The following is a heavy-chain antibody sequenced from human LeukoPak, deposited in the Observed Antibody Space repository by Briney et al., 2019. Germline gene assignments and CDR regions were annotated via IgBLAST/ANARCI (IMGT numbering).Heavy chain of an antibody. D-gene: IGHD1-14*01. Sequence: SSETLSLTCTVSGGSISSSSYYWGWIRQPPGKGLEWIGNIYYSGSTYYNPSLKSRVTISVDTSKNQFSLKLSSVTAADTAVYYCASYRRNYGMDVWGQGTTVTVSS. V-gene: IGHV4-39*01. CDR1: GGSISSSSYY. CDR2: IYYSGST. J-gene: IGHJ6*02. CDR3: ASYRRNYGMDV.